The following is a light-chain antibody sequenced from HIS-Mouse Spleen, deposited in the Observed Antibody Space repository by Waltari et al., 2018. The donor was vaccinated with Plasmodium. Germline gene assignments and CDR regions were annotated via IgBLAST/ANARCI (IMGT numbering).Light chain of an antibody. CDR1: QSVSSN. J-gene: IGKJ3*01. CDR2: GAS. CDR3: QQYNNWSFT. Sequence: EIVMTQSPATPSVSPGARATLSCRASQSVSSNLAWYQQKPGQAPRLLIYGASTRATGIPARFSGSGSGTEFTLTISSLQSEDFAVYYCQQYNNWSFTFGPGTKVDIK. V-gene: IGKV3-15*01.